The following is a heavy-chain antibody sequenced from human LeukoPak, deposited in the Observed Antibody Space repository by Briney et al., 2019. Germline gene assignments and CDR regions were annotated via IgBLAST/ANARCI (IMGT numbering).Heavy chain of an antibody. D-gene: IGHD4-17*01. J-gene: IGHJ4*02. Sequence: SETPSLTCTVSGGSISSYYWSWIRQPPGKGLEWIGYIYYSGSTNYNPSLKSRVTISVDTARNQVSLKLTSVTAADTAVYYCTRERSTVTFDYWGQGTLVTVSS. V-gene: IGHV4-59*01. CDR1: GGSISSYY. CDR2: IYYSGST. CDR3: TRERSTVTFDY.